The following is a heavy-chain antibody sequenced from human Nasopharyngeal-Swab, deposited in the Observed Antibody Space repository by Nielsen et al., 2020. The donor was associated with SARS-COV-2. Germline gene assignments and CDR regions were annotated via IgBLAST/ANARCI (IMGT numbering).Heavy chain of an antibody. J-gene: IGHJ6*02. CDR3: ARSKHSGSYYYGMDV. CDR1: GFTFSSYS. CDR2: ISSSSSYI. D-gene: IGHD1-26*01. Sequence: GESLKISCAASGFTFSSYSMNWVRQAPGKGLEWVSSISSSSSYIYYADSVKGRFTISRDNAKNSLYLQMNSLRAEETAVYYCARSKHSGSYYYGMDVWGQGTTVTVSS. V-gene: IGHV3-21*01.